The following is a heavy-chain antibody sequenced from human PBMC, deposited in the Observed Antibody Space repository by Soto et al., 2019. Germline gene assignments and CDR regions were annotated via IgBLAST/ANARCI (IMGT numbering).Heavy chain of an antibody. CDR1: GGTFSSYA. CDR2: IIPISDTT. J-gene: IGHJ6*02. V-gene: IGHV1-69*01. Sequence: QVQLVQSGAEVKKPESSVKVSCKAAGGTFSSYAISWVRQAPGQGLEWMGGIIPISDTTNYAQKFQGRVTITADESTSTAYMELSSLRSEDTAVSYCARSQGSSTSLDIYYYYYCGMDVWGQGTTVTVSS. D-gene: IGHD2-2*01. CDR3: ARSQGSSTSLDIYYYYYCGMDV.